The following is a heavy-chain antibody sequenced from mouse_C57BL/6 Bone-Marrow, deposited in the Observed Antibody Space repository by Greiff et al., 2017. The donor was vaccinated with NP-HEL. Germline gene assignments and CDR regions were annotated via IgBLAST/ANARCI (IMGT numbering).Heavy chain of an antibody. CDR1: GYTFTSYW. V-gene: IGHV1-50*01. CDR2: IDPSDSYT. J-gene: IGHJ3*01. Sequence: VQLQQPGAELVKPGASVKLSCKASGYTFTSYWMQWVKQRPGQGLEWIGEIDPSDSYTNYNQKFKGKATLTVDTSSSTAYMQLSSLTSEDSAVYDCARSIYWYDVAFAYWGQGNVVTVSA. D-gene: IGHD2-14*01. CDR3: ARSIYWYDVAFAY.